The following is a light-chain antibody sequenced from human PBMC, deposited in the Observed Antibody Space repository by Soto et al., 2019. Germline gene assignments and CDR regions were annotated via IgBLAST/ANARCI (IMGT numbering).Light chain of an antibody. V-gene: IGKV2-30*01. CDR1: HSLLYSDGNTY. Sequence: DVVMTQSPLSLPVTLGQPASISCRSRHSLLYSDGNTYLNWFQQRPGQSPRRIIYNVSNRDSGVPDRFSGSGSCTDFTLKISRVEAEDVGVYYCMQSVHWPPYPFGQGTKLELK. CDR3: MQSVHWPPYP. J-gene: IGKJ2*01. CDR2: NVS.